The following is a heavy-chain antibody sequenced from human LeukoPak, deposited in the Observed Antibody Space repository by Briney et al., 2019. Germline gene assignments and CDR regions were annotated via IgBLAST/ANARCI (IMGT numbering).Heavy chain of an antibody. D-gene: IGHD2-15*01. CDR3: ARHYVLLLRGSSFDS. CDR2: IYYSGST. V-gene: IGHV4-59*08. CDR1: GGSLSGSY. Sequence: SETLSLTCTVSGGSLSGSYWSWVRQPPGKGLEWVGYIYYSGSTNYNPSLKSRVTISLDTSKNRFSLKLSSVTAADTAVYYCARHYVLLLRGSSFDSCGQGTLVTVSP. J-gene: IGHJ4*02.